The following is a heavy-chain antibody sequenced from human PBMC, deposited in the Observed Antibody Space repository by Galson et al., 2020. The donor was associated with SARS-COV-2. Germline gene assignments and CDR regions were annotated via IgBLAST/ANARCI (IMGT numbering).Heavy chain of an antibody. CDR1: GDSMSNYY. J-gene: IGHJ4*02. CDR2: VHYTGNT. CDR3: ARNRHDFGDYFDY. V-gene: IGHV4-59*01. D-gene: IGHD4-17*01. Sequence: SQTLSLTCNVSGDSMSNYYWVWIRQPPGKRLEWIGYVHYTGNTNYNPSLKSRVTVSIATSESQFSLNLSSVTAADTAMYYCARNRHDFGDYFDYWGQGLFVTVSS.